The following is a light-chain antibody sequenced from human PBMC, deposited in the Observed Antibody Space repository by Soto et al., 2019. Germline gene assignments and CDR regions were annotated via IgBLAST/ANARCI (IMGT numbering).Light chain of an antibody. CDR3: QQDNNWPPLT. CDR1: QSVSSN. J-gene: IGKJ4*01. V-gene: IGKV3-15*01. CDR2: GAS. Sequence: EIVMTQSPATLSVSPGERATLSCRASQSVSSNLAWYQQKPGQAPRLLIYGASTRATGIPARFSGSGSGTECTLTISSLQSEDFGVYYCQQDNNWPPLTFGGGTKVEIK.